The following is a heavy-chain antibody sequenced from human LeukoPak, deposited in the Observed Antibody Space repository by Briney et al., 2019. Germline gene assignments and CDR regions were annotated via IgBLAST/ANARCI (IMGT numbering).Heavy chain of an antibody. Sequence: PGGSLRLSCAVSGFTFSTYSMNWVRQAPGKGLEWVSSISSSSSYIYYADSVKGRFTISRDNAKNSLYLQMNSLRAEDTAVYYCARDQTNYDSSGYYPVGYYFDYWGQGTLVTVSS. CDR3: ARDQTNYDSSGYYPVGYYFDY. D-gene: IGHD3-22*01. V-gene: IGHV3-21*01. J-gene: IGHJ4*02. CDR1: GFTFSTYS. CDR2: ISSSSSYI.